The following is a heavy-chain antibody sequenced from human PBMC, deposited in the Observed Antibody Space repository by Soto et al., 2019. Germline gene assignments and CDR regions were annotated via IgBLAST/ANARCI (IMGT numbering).Heavy chain of an antibody. Sequence: SGPTLVNPTQTLTLTCTFSGFSLSTSGVGVGWIRQPPGKALEWLALIYWNDDKRYSPSLKSRLTITKDTSKNQVVLTMTNMDPVDTVTYYCALTSGYSYGIDYWGQGTPVTVSS. J-gene: IGHJ4*02. CDR1: GFSLSTSGVG. D-gene: IGHD5-18*01. CDR2: IYWNDDK. V-gene: IGHV2-5*01. CDR3: ALTSGYSYGIDY.